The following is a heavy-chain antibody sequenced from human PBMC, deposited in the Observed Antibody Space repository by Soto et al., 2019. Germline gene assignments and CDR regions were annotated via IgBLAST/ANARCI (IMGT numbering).Heavy chain of an antibody. Sequence: QVQLVQSGAEVKKPGASVKVSCKAYGYTFTGYYMHWVRQAPGQGLEWMGWINPNSGGTNYAQKFQGCVTRTRDTSIRTAYMELSRLRSDDTAVYYCAREETSGTYFSSWFDPWVELTLVIVSS. J-gene: IGHJ5*02. CDR2: INPNSGGT. CDR1: GYTFTGYY. D-gene: IGHD1-26*01. V-gene: IGHV1-2*04. CDR3: AREETSGTYFSSWFDP.